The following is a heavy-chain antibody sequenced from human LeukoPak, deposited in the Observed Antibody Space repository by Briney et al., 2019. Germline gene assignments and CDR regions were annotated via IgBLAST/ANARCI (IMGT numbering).Heavy chain of an antibody. D-gene: IGHD3-3*01. CDR3: ARGLEAYYDFWSGYYLGSPDYYGMDV. CDR1: GYTFTSYD. J-gene: IGHJ6*02. V-gene: IGHV1-8*01. Sequence: ASVKVSCKASGYTFTSYDINWVRQATGQGLEWMGWMNPNSGNTGSAQKFQGRVTMTRNTSISTAYMELSSLRSEDTAVYYCARGLEAYYDFWSGYYLGSPDYYGMDVWGQGTTVTVSS. CDR2: MNPNSGNT.